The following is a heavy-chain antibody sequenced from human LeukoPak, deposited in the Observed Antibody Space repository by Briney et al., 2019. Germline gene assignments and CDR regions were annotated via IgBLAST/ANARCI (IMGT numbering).Heavy chain of an antibody. CDR1: GFTFSSYS. CDR3: GRDFPGTFCSSTGSPLDY. V-gene: IGHV3-21*01. CDR2: ISSSSSYI. D-gene: IGHD2-2*01. Sequence: GGSLRLSCAASGFTFSSYSMNWVRQAPGKGLEWVSSISSSSSYIYYADSVKGRFTISRDNAKNSLYLQMNSLRAEDTAVYYCGRDFPGTFCSSTGSPLDYWGQGPRVTVSS. J-gene: IGHJ4*02.